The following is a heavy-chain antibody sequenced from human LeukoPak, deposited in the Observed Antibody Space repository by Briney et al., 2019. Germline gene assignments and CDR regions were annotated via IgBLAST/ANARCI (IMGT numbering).Heavy chain of an antibody. J-gene: IGHJ4*02. CDR2: ISSSSSYI. V-gene: IGHV3-21*01. D-gene: IGHD2-2*01. CDR3: ARVVRASTSHCLDY. CDR1: GFTFSSYS. Sequence: PGGSLRLSCAASGFTFSSYSMNWVRQAPGKGLEWVSSISSSSSYIYYADSVKGRFTISRDNAKNSLYLQMNSLRAEDTAVYYCARVVRASTSHCLDYWGQGTLVTVSS.